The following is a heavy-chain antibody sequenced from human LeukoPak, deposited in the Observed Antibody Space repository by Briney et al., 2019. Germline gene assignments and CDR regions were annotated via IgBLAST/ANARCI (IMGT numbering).Heavy chain of an antibody. Sequence: PSETLSLTCTVSGGSISSYYWSWIRQPPGKGLEWIGYIYYSGSTNYNPSLKSRVTISVDRSKNQFSLKLSSVTAADTAVYYCARENGIAAAGTRGAFDIWGQGTMVTVSS. CDR2: IYYSGST. V-gene: IGHV4-59*12. J-gene: IGHJ3*02. CDR1: GGSISSYY. CDR3: ARENGIAAAGTRGAFDI. D-gene: IGHD6-13*01.